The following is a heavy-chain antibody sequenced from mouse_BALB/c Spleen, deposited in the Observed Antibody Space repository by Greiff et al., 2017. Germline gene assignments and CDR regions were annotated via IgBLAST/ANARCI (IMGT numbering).Heavy chain of an antibody. CDR2: ILPGSGST. CDR1: GYTFSSYW. D-gene: IGHD1-1*01. J-gene: IGHJ3*01. V-gene: IGHV1-9*01. CDR3: ARRGFITTEIGFAY. Sequence: QVQLQQSGAELMKPGASVKISCKATGYTFSSYWIEWVKQRPGHGLEWIGEILPGSGSTNYNEKFKGKATFTADTSSNTAYMQLSSLTSEDSAVYYCARRGFITTEIGFAYWGQGTLVTVSA.